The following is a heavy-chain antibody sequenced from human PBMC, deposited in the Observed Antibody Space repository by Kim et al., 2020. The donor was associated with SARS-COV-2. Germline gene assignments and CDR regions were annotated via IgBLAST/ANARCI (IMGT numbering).Heavy chain of an antibody. V-gene: IGHV3-23*01. CDR2: SSGSGGST. CDR1: GFTFSSYA. J-gene: IGHJ6*02. Sequence: GGSLRLSCAASGFTFSSYAMSWVRQAPGKGLEWVSASSGSGGSTYYVDSVKGRFTISRANSKNTMYLQMTSLREEDAAVSYCAKDRYYWAYYGMYVWGPGATGTASS. D-gene: IGHD1-1*01. CDR3: AKDRYYWAYYGMYV.